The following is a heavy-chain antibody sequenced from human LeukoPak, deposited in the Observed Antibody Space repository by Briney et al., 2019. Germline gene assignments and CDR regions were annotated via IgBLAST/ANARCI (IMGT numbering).Heavy chain of an antibody. D-gene: IGHD2-15*01. CDR2: ISYDGSNK. J-gene: IGHJ4*02. CDR3: AKDGREGGPHDY. V-gene: IGHV3-30*18. CDR1: GFTFSSYG. Sequence: GGSLTLSCAASGFTFSSYGMHWVRQAPGKGLEWVAVISYDGSNKYYADSVKGRFTISRDNSKNTLYLQMNSLRAEDTAVYYCAKDGREGGPHDYWGQGTLVTVSS.